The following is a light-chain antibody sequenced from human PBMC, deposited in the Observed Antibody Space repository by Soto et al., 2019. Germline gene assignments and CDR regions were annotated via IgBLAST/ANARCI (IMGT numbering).Light chain of an antibody. CDR1: QSLNRW. CDR3: QQNYSYPIT. CDR2: DAS. J-gene: IGKJ5*01. V-gene: IGKV1-5*01. Sequence: DIQLTQSPSFLSASVGDRVTITCRASQSLNRWLAWYQQKPGEAPKLLIYDASSLESGVPSRFSGSGSGTDFTLTISSLQPEDFATYFCQQNYSYPITFGQGTRLENK.